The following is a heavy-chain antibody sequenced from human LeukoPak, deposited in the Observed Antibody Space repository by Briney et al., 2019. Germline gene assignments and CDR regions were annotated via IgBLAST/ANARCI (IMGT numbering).Heavy chain of an antibody. CDR2: IIPILGIA. V-gene: IGHV1-69*04. Sequence: SGKLSRKASAGTFSSYAISWVRQGPGQGLEWKGRIIPILGIANYAQKFQRRVTITADKSTSTAYMELSSLRSEDTAVYYCARNYFGYGSGSYYNSDYWGRGTLVTVSS. J-gene: IGHJ4*02. CDR1: AGTFSSYA. CDR3: ARNYFGYGSGSYYNSDY. D-gene: IGHD3-10*01.